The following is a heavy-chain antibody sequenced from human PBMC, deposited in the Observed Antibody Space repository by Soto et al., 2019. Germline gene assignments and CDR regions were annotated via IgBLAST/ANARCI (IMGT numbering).Heavy chain of an antibody. Sequence: QVQLVESGGGVVQPGRSLRLSCAASGFTFSSYAMHWVRQAPGKGLEWVAVISYDGSNKYYADSVKGRFTISRDNSKSSLYLQMNSLRAEDTAVYYCARGGIAVAGTGGYWGQGTLVTVSS. V-gene: IGHV3-30-3*01. CDR2: ISYDGSNK. CDR1: GFTFSSYA. J-gene: IGHJ4*02. CDR3: ARGGIAVAGTGGY. D-gene: IGHD6-19*01.